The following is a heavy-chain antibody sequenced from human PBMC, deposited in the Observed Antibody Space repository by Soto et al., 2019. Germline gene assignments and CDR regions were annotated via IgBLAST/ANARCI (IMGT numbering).Heavy chain of an antibody. CDR1: GYTFTSYD. V-gene: IGHV1-8*01. CDR2: MNPNSGNT. J-gene: IGHJ3*02. CDR3: ARFYYDSSGSPAPFYAFDI. Sequence: RASVKVSCKASGYTFTSYDINWVRQATGQGLEWMGWMNPNSGNTGYAQKFQGRVTMTRNTSISTAYMELSSLRSDDTAVYYCARFYYDSSGSPAPFYAFDIWGQGTMVTVSS. D-gene: IGHD3-22*01.